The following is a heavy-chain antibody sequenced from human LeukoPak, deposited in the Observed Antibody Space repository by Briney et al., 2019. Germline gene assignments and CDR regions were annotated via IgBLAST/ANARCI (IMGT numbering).Heavy chain of an antibody. Sequence: ASVKVSCMASGYTFTSYGISWVRQAPGQGLEWMGWISAYNGNTNYAQKLQGRVTMTTDTSTSTAYMELRSLRSDDTAVYYCAREWLISGYSLRYYYGMDVWGQGTTVTVSS. CDR3: AREWLISGYSLRYYYGMDV. V-gene: IGHV1-18*01. J-gene: IGHJ6*02. D-gene: IGHD5-12*01. CDR1: GYTFTSYG. CDR2: ISAYNGNT.